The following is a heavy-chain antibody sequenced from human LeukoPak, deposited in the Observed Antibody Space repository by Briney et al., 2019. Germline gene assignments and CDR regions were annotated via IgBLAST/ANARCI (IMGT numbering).Heavy chain of an antibody. V-gene: IGHV4-34*01. J-gene: IGHJ4*02. Sequence: SETLSLTCAVYGGSFSGYYWSWIRQPPGKGLEWIGEINHSGSTNYNPSLKSRVTISVDTSKNQFSLKLSSVTAADTAVYYCARGRRKSPVAAGPIDYWGQGTLVTVSS. D-gene: IGHD6-19*01. CDR1: GGSFSGYY. CDR3: ARGRRKSPVAAGPIDY. CDR2: INHSGST.